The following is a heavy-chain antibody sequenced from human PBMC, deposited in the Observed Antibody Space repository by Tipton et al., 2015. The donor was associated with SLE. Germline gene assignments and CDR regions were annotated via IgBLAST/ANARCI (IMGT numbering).Heavy chain of an antibody. CDR3: AREYVMSIPKGWYFDL. V-gene: IGHV4-4*08. J-gene: IGHJ2*01. D-gene: IGHD6-6*01. Sequence: TLSLTCTVSGGSLSSYYWSWIRQPPGKGLEWIGYIYTSGSTNYNPSLKSRVTISVDTSKNQFSLKLSSVTAADTAVYYCAREYVMSIPKGWYFDLWGRGTLVTVSS. CDR1: GGSLSSYY. CDR2: IYTSGST.